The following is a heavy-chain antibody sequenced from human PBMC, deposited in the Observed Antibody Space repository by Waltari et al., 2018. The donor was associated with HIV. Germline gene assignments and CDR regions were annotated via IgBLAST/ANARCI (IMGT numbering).Heavy chain of an antibody. D-gene: IGHD3-3*01. CDR3: ARALWSGYYTPYYFDY. Sequence: QVQLVQSGSELKKPGASAQVSCKASGYTFTSYGTLWVRQAPGQGLEWMGWISAYNGHTNDAQKLQGRVTMTTDTSTSTAYMDLRSLRSDDTAFYYCARALWSGYYTPYYFDYWGQGTLVTVSS. V-gene: IGHV1-18*01. CDR2: ISAYNGHT. CDR1: GYTFTSYG. J-gene: IGHJ4*02.